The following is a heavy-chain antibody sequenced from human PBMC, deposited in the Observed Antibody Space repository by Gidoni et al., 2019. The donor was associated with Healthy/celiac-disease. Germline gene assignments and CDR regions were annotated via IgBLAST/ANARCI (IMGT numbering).Heavy chain of an antibody. D-gene: IGHD4-17*01. Sequence: QVQLQESGPGLVKPSETLSLTCTVSGGSISSYYWSWIRQPPGKGLEWIGYIYYSGSTNYNPSLKSRVTISVDTSKNQFSLKLSSVTAADTAVYYCARDYGGNSLYGMDVWGQGTTVTVSS. CDR2: IYYSGST. CDR1: GGSISSYY. CDR3: ARDYGGNSLYGMDV. J-gene: IGHJ6*02. V-gene: IGHV4-59*01.